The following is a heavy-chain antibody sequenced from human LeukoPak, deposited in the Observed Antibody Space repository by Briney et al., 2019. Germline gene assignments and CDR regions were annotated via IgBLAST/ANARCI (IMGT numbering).Heavy chain of an antibody. CDR1: GYTFTTYG. CDR2: ISAYTGNT. J-gene: IGHJ4*02. Sequence: ASVMVSCKASGYTFTTYGINWVRQAPGQGLEWMGWISAYTGNTNYAQNLQGRVTMTTDTSTRTAYMELRSLRSDDTTVYYCARGGGYQDYWGQGTLVTVYS. V-gene: IGHV1-18*01. D-gene: IGHD3-22*01. CDR3: ARGGGYQDY.